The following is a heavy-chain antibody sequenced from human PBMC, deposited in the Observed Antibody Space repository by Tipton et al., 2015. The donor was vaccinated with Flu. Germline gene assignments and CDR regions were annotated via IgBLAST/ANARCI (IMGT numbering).Heavy chain of an antibody. V-gene: IGHV3-74*01. J-gene: IGHJ6*04. CDR1: GFTFSAYW. Sequence: SLRLSCAASGFTFSAYWMHWVRQAPGKGLVWVSRISSDGGVTNYADSMKGRFSISRDNAENSVSLQMSSLRAEDTAVYYCVRAMDVWGKGTTVTVSS. CDR2: ISSDGGVT. CDR3: VRAMDV.